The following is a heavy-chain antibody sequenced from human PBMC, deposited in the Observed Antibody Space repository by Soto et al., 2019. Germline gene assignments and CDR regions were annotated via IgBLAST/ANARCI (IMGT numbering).Heavy chain of an antibody. Sequence: GGSLRLSCGASGFIFSNYGMHWIRQAPGKGLEWVTIIWYDGSNKWYADSVKGRFIISRDDSKNMVYLQMNSLRAEDTALYYCAKGRSYYYYYGVDVWGQGTTVTVSS. CDR1: GFIFSNYG. CDR3: AKGRSYYYYYGVDV. V-gene: IGHV3-33*06. J-gene: IGHJ6*02. CDR2: IWYDGSNK.